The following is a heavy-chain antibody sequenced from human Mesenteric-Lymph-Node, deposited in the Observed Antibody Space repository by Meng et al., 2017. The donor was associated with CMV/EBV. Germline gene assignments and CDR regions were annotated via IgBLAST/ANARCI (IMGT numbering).Heavy chain of an antibody. J-gene: IGHJ4*02. D-gene: IGHD3-10*01. CDR2: INDSGTA. CDR3: ARRRPQLYDY. CDR1: SASVSSGHW. V-gene: IGHV4-4*01. Sequence: LGSSFSSASVSSGHWWSWVRQPPGGGLGCIRDINDSGTASYNTSRKTRITMSVLKSKNQFSLKLASYTCADTAVYCWARRRPQLYDYWGQGTLVTVSS.